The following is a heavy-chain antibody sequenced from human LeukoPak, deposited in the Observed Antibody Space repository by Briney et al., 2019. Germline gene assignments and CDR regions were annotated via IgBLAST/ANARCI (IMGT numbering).Heavy chain of an antibody. V-gene: IGHV3-30*04. CDR2: ISYDGSNK. D-gene: IGHD5-12*01. Sequence: PGGSLRLSCAASGFTFSSYAMHWVRQAPGKGLEWVAVISYDGSNKYYADSVKGRFTISRDNSKNTLYLQMNSLRAEDTAVYYCAKVHTIRGFDYWGQGTLVTVSS. CDR1: GFTFSSYA. CDR3: AKVHTIRGFDY. J-gene: IGHJ4*02.